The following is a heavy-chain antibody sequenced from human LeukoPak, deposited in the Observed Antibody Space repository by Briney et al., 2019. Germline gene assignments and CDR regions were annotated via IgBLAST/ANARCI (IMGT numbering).Heavy chain of an antibody. Sequence: ASVKVSCKASGYTFTSYYMHWVRQAPGQGLEWMGIINPSGGSTSYAQKFQGRVTMTRDTSTSTVYMELSSLRSEDTAVYYCARGDCSGGSCYRFDYWGQGTLVTVSS. V-gene: IGHV1-46*01. J-gene: IGHJ4*02. D-gene: IGHD2-15*01. CDR2: INPSGGST. CDR3: ARGDCSGGSCYRFDY. CDR1: GYTFTSYY.